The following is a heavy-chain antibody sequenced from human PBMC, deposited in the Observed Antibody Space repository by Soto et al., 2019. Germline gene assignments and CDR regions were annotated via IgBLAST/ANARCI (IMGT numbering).Heavy chain of an antibody. CDR3: ARDGGCIVVVLNYYYYGMDV. Sequence: SVKVSCKASGGTFSSYAISWVRQAPRQGLEWMGGIIPIFGTANYAQKFQGRVTITADESTSTAYMELSSLRSEDTAVYYCARDGGCIVVVLNYYYYGMDVWGQGTTVTVSS. D-gene: IGHD2-2*01. CDR2: IIPIFGTA. J-gene: IGHJ6*02. CDR1: GGTFSSYA. V-gene: IGHV1-69*13.